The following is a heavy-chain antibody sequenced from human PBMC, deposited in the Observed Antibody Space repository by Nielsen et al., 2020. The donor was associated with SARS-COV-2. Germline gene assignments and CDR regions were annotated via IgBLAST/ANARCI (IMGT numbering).Heavy chain of an antibody. CDR1: GFNFSGHS. V-gene: IGHV3-21*01. CDR3: AKGDHSPGDY. CDR2: LSGSSRYI. D-gene: IGHD1-14*01. Sequence: GESLRISCAASGFNFSGHSMSWVRQAPGKGLEWVSSLSGSSRYIYYADSLQGRFTISRDNAQNSLFLQMNSLRPEDTAVYYCAKGDHSPGDYWGQGILVTVSS. J-gene: IGHJ4*02.